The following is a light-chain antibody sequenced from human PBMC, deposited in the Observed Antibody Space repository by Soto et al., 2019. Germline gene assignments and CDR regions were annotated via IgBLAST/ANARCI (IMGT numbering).Light chain of an antibody. J-gene: IGKJ1*01. CDR3: QQYGRSWWT. Sequence: EIVLTQSPGTLSLSPGERATLSCRTSQSVSSSYLAWYQQKPGQAPRLLIYGASSRATGIPDRFSGSGSGTDFPLTISSLEPEDFAVYYCQQYGRSWWTFGQGTKVEIK. V-gene: IGKV3-20*01. CDR1: QSVSSSY. CDR2: GAS.